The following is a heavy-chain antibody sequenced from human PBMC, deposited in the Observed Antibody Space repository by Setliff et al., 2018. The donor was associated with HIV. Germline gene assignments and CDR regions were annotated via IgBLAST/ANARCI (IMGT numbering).Heavy chain of an antibody. D-gene: IGHD1-26*01. Sequence: ASVKVSCKASGGTFSSYAISWVRQAPGQRLEWMGWINAGNGNTKYSQKFQGRVTITRDTSASTAYMELSSLRFEDTTVYYCAKEAKRVGDSQNYYESWGQGTLVTVSS. V-gene: IGHV1-3*01. CDR1: GGTFSSYA. J-gene: IGHJ4*02. CDR2: INAGNGNT. CDR3: AKEAKRVGDSQNYYES.